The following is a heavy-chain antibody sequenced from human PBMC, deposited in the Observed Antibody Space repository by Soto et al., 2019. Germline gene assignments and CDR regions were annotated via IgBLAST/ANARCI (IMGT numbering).Heavy chain of an antibody. CDR3: ARATPGYPGRAFQS. Sequence: PSETLSLTCTVSEGSINWSPDYWGWLRQPPGKEPQWIASVHYTASTTYYNPSLKSRVTISVDTSKNQFSLNLRSVTAADTAIYYCARATPGYPGRAFQSRAQRKMVTVSS. D-gene: IGHD2-15*01. J-gene: IGHJ3*01. CDR1: EGSINWSPDY. V-gene: IGHV4-39*02. CDR2: VHYTAST.